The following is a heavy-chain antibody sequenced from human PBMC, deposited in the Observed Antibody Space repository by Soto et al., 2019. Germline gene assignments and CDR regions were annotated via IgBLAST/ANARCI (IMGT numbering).Heavy chain of an antibody. V-gene: IGHV4-59*01. CDR1: GGSISNYY. CDR2: IHYSGST. J-gene: IGHJ4*02. CDR3: ARAVRDGYRAGRLDY. D-gene: IGHD5-12*01. Sequence: TLSLTCTVSGGSISNYYWSWIRQPPGKGLEWIGSIHYSGSTNYNPSLKSRVTTSVDTSKNQFSLKLNFVTAADTAVYYCARAVRDGYRAGRLDYWGQGTLVTVSS.